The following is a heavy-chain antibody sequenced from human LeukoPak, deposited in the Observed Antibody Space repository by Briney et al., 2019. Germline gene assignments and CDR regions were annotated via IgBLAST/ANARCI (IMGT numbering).Heavy chain of an antibody. CDR2: ISVYNSNT. D-gene: IGHD3-22*01. Sequence: ASVKVSCKASGYTLTSYGITWVRQAPGQGLEWMGWISVYNSNTNYAQKLQGRVTMTTDTSTSTAYMELRSLRSDDTAVYYCARDQKYYDSSGYYYYYFDYWGQGTLVTVSS. V-gene: IGHV1-18*01. CDR1: GYTLTSYG. CDR3: ARDQKYYDSSGYYYYYFDY. J-gene: IGHJ4*02.